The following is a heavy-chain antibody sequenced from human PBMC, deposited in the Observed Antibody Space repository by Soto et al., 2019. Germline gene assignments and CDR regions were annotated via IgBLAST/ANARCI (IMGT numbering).Heavy chain of an antibody. Sequence: SGPTLVHPTQTLTLTCTFSGFSLSTSGMCVSWIRQPPGRALEWLALIDWDDDKYSSTSLKTRLTISKDTSKNQVVLTMTNMDPVDPAPYYCARGITRVRGVIYPPSDWFDPWGQGTLVTVSS. J-gene: IGHJ5*02. V-gene: IGHV2-70*01. CDR2: IDWDDDK. CDR1: GFSLSTSGMC. D-gene: IGHD3-10*01. CDR3: ARGITRVRGVIYPPSDWFDP.